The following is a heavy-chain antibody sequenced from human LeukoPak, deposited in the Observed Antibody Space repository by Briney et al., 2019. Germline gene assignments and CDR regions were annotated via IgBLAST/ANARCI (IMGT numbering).Heavy chain of an antibody. V-gene: IGHV4-34*01. CDR3: ARAYEYYDILTGYHGGFDY. D-gene: IGHD3-9*01. Sequence: SETLSLTCAVYGGSFSGYYWSWIRQPPGKGLEWIGEINHSGSTNYNPSLKSRVTISVDTSKNQFPLKLSSVTAADTAVYYCARAYEYYDILTGYHGGFDYWGQGTLVTVSS. J-gene: IGHJ4*02. CDR2: INHSGST. CDR1: GGSFSGYY.